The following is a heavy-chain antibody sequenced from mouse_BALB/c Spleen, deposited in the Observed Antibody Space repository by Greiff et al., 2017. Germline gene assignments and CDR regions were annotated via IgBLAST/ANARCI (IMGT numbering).Heavy chain of an antibody. CDR1: GFTFSSYT. CDR3: ARQIYYGNYRDAMDY. D-gene: IGHD2-1*01. Sequence: EVHLVESGGGLVQPGGSLKLSCAASGFTFSSYTMSWVRQTPEKRLEWVAYISNGGGSTYYPDTVKGRFTISRDNAKNTLYLQMSSLKSEDTAMYYCARQIYYGNYRDAMDYWGQGTSVTVSS. V-gene: IGHV5-12-2*01. CDR2: ISNGGGST. J-gene: IGHJ4*01.